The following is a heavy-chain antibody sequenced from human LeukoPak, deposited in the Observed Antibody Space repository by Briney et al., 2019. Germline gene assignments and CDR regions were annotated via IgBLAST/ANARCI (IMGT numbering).Heavy chain of an antibody. CDR3: ARGEFEVPREADRNWFDP. D-gene: IGHD1-26*01. Sequence: SETLSLTCTVSGGSISSGGYYWSWIRQHPGKGLEWIGYIYYSGSTNYNPSLKSRVTISVDTSKNQFSLKLSSVTAADTAVYYCARGEFEVPREADRNWFDPWGQGTLVTVSS. CDR1: GGSISSGGYY. V-gene: IGHV4-31*03. CDR2: IYYSGST. J-gene: IGHJ5*02.